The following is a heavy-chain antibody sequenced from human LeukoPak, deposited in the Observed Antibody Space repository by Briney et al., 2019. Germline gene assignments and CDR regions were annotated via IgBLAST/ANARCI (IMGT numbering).Heavy chain of an antibody. J-gene: IGHJ4*02. CDR2: IWFDGSNQ. D-gene: IGHD2-15*01. Sequence: GRSLRLSCAASGFTLSNYGMHWVRQAPGKGLEWAAFIWFDGSNQYYADSVKGRFTISRDISKNTLLLQMNSLTAADTAVYYCARAVAAGSYFDYWGQGTLVTVSS. V-gene: IGHV3-33*01. CDR3: ARAVAAGSYFDY. CDR1: GFTLSNYG.